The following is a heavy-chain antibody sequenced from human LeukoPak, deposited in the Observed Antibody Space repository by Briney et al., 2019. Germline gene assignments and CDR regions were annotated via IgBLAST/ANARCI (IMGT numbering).Heavy chain of an antibody. CDR3: ARGAGLQLLTHDY. D-gene: IGHD5-18*01. CDR1: AYTFTGYY. J-gene: IGHJ4*02. V-gene: IGHV1-2*02. CDR2: INPNSGGT. Sequence: ASVKVSCKASAYTFTGYYMHWLRQAPGQGLDWMGWINPNSGGTNYAQNFQGRVTMTRDTSISTAYMELSRLRSDDTAVYYCARGAGLQLLTHDYWGQGTLVTVSS.